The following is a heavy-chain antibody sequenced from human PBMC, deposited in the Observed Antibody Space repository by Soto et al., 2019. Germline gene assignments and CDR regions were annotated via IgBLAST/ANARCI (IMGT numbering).Heavy chain of an antibody. CDR1: GVSISSYC. V-gene: IGHV4-59*01. CDR2: ICQSGDT. Sequence: QVQLQESGPGLVMPSETLSLACSVSGVSISSYCWSWIRQPPGKGLEWIGFICQSGDTNYNPALKSRVTISVDTSKTPVSRKVSSVNAADTAVYYCARYVAAFDVWGQGTMVTVSS. D-gene: IGHD3-16*01. J-gene: IGHJ3*01. CDR3: ARYVAAFDV.